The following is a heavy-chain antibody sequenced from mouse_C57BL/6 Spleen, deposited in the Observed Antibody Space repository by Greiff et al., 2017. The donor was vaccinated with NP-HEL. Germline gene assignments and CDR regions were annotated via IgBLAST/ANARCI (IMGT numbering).Heavy chain of an antibody. Sequence: QVQLQQSGAELVKPGASVKISCKASGYAFSSYWMNWVKQRPGKGLEWIGQIYPGDGDTNYNGKFKGKATLTADKSSSTAYMQLSSLTSEDSAVYFCARGGYGTQVFAYWGQGTLVTVSA. V-gene: IGHV1-80*01. CDR2: IYPGDGDT. J-gene: IGHJ3*01. D-gene: IGHD1-1*01. CDR1: GYAFSSYW. CDR3: ARGGYGTQVFAY.